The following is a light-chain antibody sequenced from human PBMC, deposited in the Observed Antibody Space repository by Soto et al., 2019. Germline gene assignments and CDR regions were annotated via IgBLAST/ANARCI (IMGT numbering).Light chain of an antibody. CDR3: AAWDDSLNGV. Sequence: QAVVTQQPSASGTPGQRVTISCSGSSSNIGSNTVNWYQQLPGTAPKLLIYSNNQRPSGVPDRFSGSKSGTSASLAISGLQSEDEADYYCAAWDDSLNGVFGGGTKLTVL. V-gene: IGLV1-44*01. CDR1: SSNIGSNT. CDR2: SNN. J-gene: IGLJ3*02.